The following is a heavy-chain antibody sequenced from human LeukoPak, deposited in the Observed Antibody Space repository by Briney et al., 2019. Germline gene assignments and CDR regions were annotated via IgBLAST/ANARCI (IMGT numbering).Heavy chain of an antibody. D-gene: IGHD2-8*01. CDR3: ARWGGVQFDP. V-gene: IGHV1-2*02. J-gene: IGHJ5*02. CDR2: INTNTGET. CDR1: GYTFIDYY. Sequence: ASVKVSCKASGYTFIDYYMNWVRQAPGQGLEWMGWINTNTGETNYAQKFQGRVTMARDTSISTVYMELTSLTSDDTAVYYCARWGGVQFDPWGQGTLVTVSS.